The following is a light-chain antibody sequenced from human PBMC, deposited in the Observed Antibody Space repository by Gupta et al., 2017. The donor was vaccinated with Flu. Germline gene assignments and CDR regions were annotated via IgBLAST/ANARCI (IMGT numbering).Light chain of an antibody. V-gene: IGKV4-1*01. CDR2: WAS. J-gene: IGKJ5*01. CDR3: QQYGSISPYT. Sequence: DIVMTQSPDSLAVSLGERATIHCKSSQSVLYRSENKNYLAWYQQKPGQPPKLLISWASTLEGGVPYRFSGSGSGTDFTLTISSLQAEDVAGYSCQQYGSISPYTFGQGTRLEIK. CDR1: QSVLYRSENKNY.